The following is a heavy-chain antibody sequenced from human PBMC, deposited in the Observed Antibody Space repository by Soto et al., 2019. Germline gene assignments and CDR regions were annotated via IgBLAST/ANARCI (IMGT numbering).Heavy chain of an antibody. D-gene: IGHD6-13*01. J-gene: IGHJ5*02. V-gene: IGHV4-30-4*01. Sequence: QVQLQESGPGLVXXSQTXSLTCTVSGGSISSGDYYWSWIRQPPGKGLEWIGYIYYSGSTYYNPSLKSRVTISVDTSKNQFSLKLSSVTAADTAVYYCARERPDGSRLDPWGQGTLVTVSS. CDR3: ARERPDGSRLDP. CDR2: IYYSGST. CDR1: GGSISSGDYY.